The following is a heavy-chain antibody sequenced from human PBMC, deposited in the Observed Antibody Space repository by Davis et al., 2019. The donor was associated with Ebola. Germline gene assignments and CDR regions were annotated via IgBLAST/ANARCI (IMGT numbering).Heavy chain of an antibody. J-gene: IGHJ4*02. CDR3: ARPWRDLVVVVAANPHY. V-gene: IGHV3-21*01. Sequence: GESLKISCAASGFTFSSYNMNWVRQAPGKGLEWVSSISSSSSYIYYADSVKGRFTISRDNAKNSLHLQMNSLRAEDTAVYYCARPWRDLVVVVAANPHYWGQGTLVTVSS. CDR1: GFTFSSYN. CDR2: ISSSSSYI. D-gene: IGHD2-15*01.